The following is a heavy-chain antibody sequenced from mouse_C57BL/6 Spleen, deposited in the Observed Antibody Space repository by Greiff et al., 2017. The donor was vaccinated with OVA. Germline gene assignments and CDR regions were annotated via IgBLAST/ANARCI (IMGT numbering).Heavy chain of an antibody. CDR3: ARGRGSSFWYFDV. CDR1: GYTFTDYY. V-gene: IGHV1-76*01. CDR2: IYPGSGNT. D-gene: IGHD1-1*01. Sequence: QVQLKQSGAELVRPGASVKLSCKASGYTFTDYYINWVKQRPGQGLEWIARIYPGSGNTYYNEKFKGKATLTAEKSSSTAYMQLSSLTSEDSAVYFCARGRGSSFWYFDVWGTGTTVTVSS. J-gene: IGHJ1*03.